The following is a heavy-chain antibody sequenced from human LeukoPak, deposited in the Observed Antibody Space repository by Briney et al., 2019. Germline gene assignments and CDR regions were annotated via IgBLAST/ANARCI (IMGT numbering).Heavy chain of an antibody. J-gene: IGHJ1*01. CDR1: GGTFISYA. CDR2: IIPIFGTA. CDR3: ATGGSGRLYAEYFQH. D-gene: IGHD3-10*01. V-gene: IGHV1-69*06. Sequence: GASVKVSCKASGGTFISYAISWVRRAPGQGLEWMGGIIPIFGTANYAQKFQGRVTITADKSTSTAYMELSSLRSEDTAVYYCATGGSGRLYAEYFQHWGQGTLVTVSS.